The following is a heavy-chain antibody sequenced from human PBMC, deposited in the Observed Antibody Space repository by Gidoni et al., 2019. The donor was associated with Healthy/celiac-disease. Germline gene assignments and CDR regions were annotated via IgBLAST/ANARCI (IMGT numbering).Heavy chain of an antibody. Sequence: QLQLQESGPGLVKPSETLSLTCTVSGGSISSSSYYWGWIRQPPGKGLEWIGSIYYSGSTYYNPSLKSRVTISVDTSKNQFSLKLRSVNAADTAVYYCARHEVAVYFDYWGQGTLVTVSS. V-gene: IGHV4-39*01. J-gene: IGHJ4*02. D-gene: IGHD2-15*01. CDR3: ARHEVAVYFDY. CDR2: IYYSGST. CDR1: GGSISSSSYY.